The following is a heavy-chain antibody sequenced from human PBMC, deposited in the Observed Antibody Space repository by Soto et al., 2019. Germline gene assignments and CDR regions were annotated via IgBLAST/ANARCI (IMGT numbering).Heavy chain of an antibody. CDR2: IWYDGSYK. D-gene: IGHD5-12*01. CDR3: ARDISVDEGPYYYGMDL. Sequence: GGSLRLSCAASGFTFSNYGMHWVRQAPGKGLEWVAVIWYDGSYKYYADSVKGRFTISRDNSRTTLHLQMNSLRAEDTAVYYCARDISVDEGPYYYGMDLWGQGTTVTVS. CDR1: GFTFSNYG. J-gene: IGHJ6*02. V-gene: IGHV3-33*01.